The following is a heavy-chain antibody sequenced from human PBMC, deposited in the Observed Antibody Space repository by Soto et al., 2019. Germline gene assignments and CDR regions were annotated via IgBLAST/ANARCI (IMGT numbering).Heavy chain of an antibody. D-gene: IGHD5-18*01. Sequence: PGGSLRLSCAASGFTFSNAWMSWVRQAPGKGLEWVGRIKSKTDGGTTDYAAPVKGRFTISRDDSKNTLYLRMNSLKTEDTAVYYCTTHSPADPDTAMVRLDYWGQGTLVTVSS. CDR2: IKSKTDGGTT. CDR1: GFTFSNAW. V-gene: IGHV3-15*01. J-gene: IGHJ4*02. CDR3: TTHSPADPDTAMVRLDY.